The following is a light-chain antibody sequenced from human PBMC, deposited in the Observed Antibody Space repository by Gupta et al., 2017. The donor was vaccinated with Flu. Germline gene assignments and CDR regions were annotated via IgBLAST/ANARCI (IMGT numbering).Light chain of an antibody. CDR2: ADN. CDR1: IGSLDSNY. J-gene: IGLJ2*01. CDR3: QSYDSTTRV. V-gene: IGLV6-57*03. Sequence: NFVLTQPHSVSGSPGKTVIISCTRNIGSLDSNYVQWYQHRPCSAPTTVICADNRRPSGVPDRFSGSIDSSSNSASLIISGLKTEDEADYYCQSYDSTTRVFGGGTKLTVL.